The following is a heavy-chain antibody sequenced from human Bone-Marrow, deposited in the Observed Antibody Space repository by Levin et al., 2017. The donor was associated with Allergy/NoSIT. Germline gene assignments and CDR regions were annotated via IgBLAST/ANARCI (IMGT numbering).Heavy chain of an antibody. CDR1: GGSIRRYY. V-gene: IGHV4-4*08. D-gene: IGHD7-27*01. J-gene: IGHJ5*02. Sequence: GSLRLSCTVSGGSIRRYYWSWIRQSPGKGLEWIGYIFDTGSTTYNPSLKSRLTISIDTSNNQISLRLGSVTAADTAVYYCARSGFDGNWGGWFGPWGQGILVTVSS. CDR3: ARSGFDGNWGGWFGP. CDR2: IFDTGST.